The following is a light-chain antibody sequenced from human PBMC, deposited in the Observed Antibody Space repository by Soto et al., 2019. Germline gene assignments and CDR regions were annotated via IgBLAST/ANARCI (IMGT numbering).Light chain of an antibody. CDR2: GAS. CDR3: QQYGSSGT. CDR1: QSVSSSY. J-gene: IGKJ1*01. Sequence: EIVLTQSPGTLSFSPWERSTLSCKASQSVSSSYLAWYQQKPGRAPRLLIYGASSRATGIPDRLSGSGSGTDFTLTISRMEPEDFAVYYCQQYGSSGTFGQGTKVDIK. V-gene: IGKV3-20*01.